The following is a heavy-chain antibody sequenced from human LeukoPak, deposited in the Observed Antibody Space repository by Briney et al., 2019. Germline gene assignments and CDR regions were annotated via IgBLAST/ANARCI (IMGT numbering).Heavy chain of an antibody. D-gene: IGHD2-2*02. CDR2: ISYDGSNK. V-gene: IGHV3-30*03. CDR1: GFTFSSYG. Sequence: GGSLRLSCAASGFTFSSYGMHWVRQAPGKGLEWVAVISYDGSNKYYADSVKGRFTISRDNSKNTLYLQMNSLRAEDTAVYYCARANCSSTSCYIPADYWGQGTLVTVSS. J-gene: IGHJ4*02. CDR3: ARANCSSTSCYIPADY.